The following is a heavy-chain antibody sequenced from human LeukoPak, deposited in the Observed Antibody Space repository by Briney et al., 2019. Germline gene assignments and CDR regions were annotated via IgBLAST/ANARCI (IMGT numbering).Heavy chain of an antibody. V-gene: IGHV3-21*01. J-gene: IGHJ4*02. CDR3: ARALEPSIAVIDY. D-gene: IGHD6-19*01. CDR2: ISSSSTYI. Sequence: GGSLRLSCAASGFTFNSYSMNCVRQAPGKGLDWVSSISSSSTYIYYADSVKGRFTISRDNAKNSLYLQMNSLRAEDTAVYYCARALEPSIAVIDYWGQGTLVTVSS. CDR1: GFTFNSYS.